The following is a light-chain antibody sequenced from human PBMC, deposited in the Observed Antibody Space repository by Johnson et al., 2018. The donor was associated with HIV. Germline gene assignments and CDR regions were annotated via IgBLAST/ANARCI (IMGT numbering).Light chain of an antibody. CDR2: DNN. CDR3: GTWDSSLGAWV. CDR1: SSNIGRNY. V-gene: IGLV1-51*01. J-gene: IGLJ1*01. Sequence: QSMLTQPPSVSAAPGQKVTISCSGSSSNIGRNYVSWYQQLPGTAPKLLIFDNNKRPSGIPDRFSGSKSGTSATLDITGLQTGDEADYYCGTWDSSLGAWVFGTGTKVTVL.